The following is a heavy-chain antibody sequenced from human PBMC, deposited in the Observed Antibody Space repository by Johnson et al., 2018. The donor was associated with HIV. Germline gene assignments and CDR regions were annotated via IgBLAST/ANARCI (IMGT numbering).Heavy chain of an antibody. CDR1: GFTFSSYW. D-gene: IGHD6-19*01. V-gene: IGHV3-7*01. Sequence: MQLVESGGGLVQPGGSLRLSCAASGFTFSSYWMSWVRQAPGKGLEWVANIKQDGSEKYYVDSVKGRFTISRDNAKNSLYLQMNSLRGEDTALYYCAKGRIISVAGTMDAFDIWGQGTIVTVSS. CDR3: AKGRIISVAGTMDAFDI. CDR2: IKQDGSEK. J-gene: IGHJ3*02.